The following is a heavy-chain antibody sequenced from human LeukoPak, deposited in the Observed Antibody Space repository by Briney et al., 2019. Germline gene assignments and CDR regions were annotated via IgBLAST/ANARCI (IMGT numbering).Heavy chain of an antibody. J-gene: IGHJ4*02. CDR3: ARGLYGDYYVAY. CDR1: GYTFTGYY. CDR2: INPNSGGT. Sequence: ASVKVSCKASGYTFTGYYLHWVRQAPGQGLEWMGWINPNSGGTKYAQKFQGRVTMTRDTSITTAYVELSSLTSGDTAIYYCARGLYGDYYVAYWGQGTLVTVSS. D-gene: IGHD4-17*01. V-gene: IGHV1-2*02.